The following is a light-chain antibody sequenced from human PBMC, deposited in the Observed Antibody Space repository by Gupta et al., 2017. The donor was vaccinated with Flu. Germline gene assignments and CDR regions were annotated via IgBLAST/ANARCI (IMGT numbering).Light chain of an antibody. CDR3: SACDSSLTVWV. Sequence: TISISGSSTNSGSDTVHWYHQYQGTAPKLLTHSVFKRPSGVPGRFSGSKSGNSASMSICGLQSEDEADYYGSACDSSLTVWVFGGGTKVTVL. V-gene: IGLV1-44*01. J-gene: IGLJ3*02. CDR2: SVF. CDR1: STNSGSDT.